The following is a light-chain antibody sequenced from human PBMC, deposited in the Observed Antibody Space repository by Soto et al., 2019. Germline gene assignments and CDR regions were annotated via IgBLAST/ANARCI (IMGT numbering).Light chain of an antibody. CDR3: QQYGSSLLT. Sequence: EIVLTQSPGTLSLSPGERATLSCMASQSVSRYLAWYQQKPGQAPRRVFYGVSSRATGIPDRFTGSGSGTAFTLTISRLEPEDSAVYYCQQYGSSLLTFGGGTKVEIK. CDR1: QSVSRY. CDR2: GVS. J-gene: IGKJ4*01. V-gene: IGKV3-20*01.